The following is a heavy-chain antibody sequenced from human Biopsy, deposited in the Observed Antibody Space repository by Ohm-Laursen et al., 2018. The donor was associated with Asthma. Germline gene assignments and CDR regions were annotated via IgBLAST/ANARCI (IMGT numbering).Heavy chain of an antibody. D-gene: IGHD3-3*01. J-gene: IGHJ3*02. Sequence: SLRLSCAAAGFSFNSYGVHWARQAPGKGLEWVAVMSFDGRQTYYADSVKGRFTISRDNSKNTLYLQMNSLRAEDTAVYYCAKERYYDFWSGYPIWGQGTMVTVSS. CDR1: GFSFNSYG. V-gene: IGHV3-30*18. CDR2: MSFDGRQT. CDR3: AKERYYDFWSGYPI.